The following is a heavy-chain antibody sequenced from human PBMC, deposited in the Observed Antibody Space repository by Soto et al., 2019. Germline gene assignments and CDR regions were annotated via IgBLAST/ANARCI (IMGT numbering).Heavy chain of an antibody. CDR2: ISGSGGST. D-gene: IGHD3-3*01. J-gene: IGHJ4*02. CDR1: GFTFSSYA. Sequence: GGSLRLSCAASGFTFSSYAMSWVRQAPGKGLEWVSAISGSGGSTYYADSVKGRFTISRDNSKNTLYLQMNSLRAEDTAVYYCAKDRGYDFWSGGGRVIDYWGQGTLVTVSS. V-gene: IGHV3-23*01. CDR3: AKDRGYDFWSGGGRVIDY.